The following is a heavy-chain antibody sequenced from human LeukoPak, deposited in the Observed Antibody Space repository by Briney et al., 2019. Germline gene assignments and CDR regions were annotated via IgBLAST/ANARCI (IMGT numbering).Heavy chain of an antibody. Sequence: GGSLRLSCEASGFTFSICWMSWVRQAPGKGLEWVANIKRDGNEKFYVDSVKGRFTISRDDANNSLYLQMNGLRAEDTAVYYYARILAFSGSGGYFDYWGQGALVTVSS. CDR2: IKRDGNEK. V-gene: IGHV3-7*05. CDR3: ARILAFSGSGGYFDY. D-gene: IGHD6-13*01. CDR1: GFTFSICW. J-gene: IGHJ4*02.